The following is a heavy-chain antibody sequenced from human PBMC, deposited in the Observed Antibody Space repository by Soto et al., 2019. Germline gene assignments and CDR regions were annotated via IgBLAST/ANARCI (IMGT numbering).Heavy chain of an antibody. CDR2: MSGCGRGT. J-gene: IGHJ5*02. CDR1: GFIFSTYA. D-gene: IGHD1-26*01. Sequence: QTXGCLLLAWAASGFIFSTYAMTGVPQDSGKRLGWVSTMSGCGRGTDYADCVQIWFTVSRDNSSSPLYLQMNRLRAEDRDLYYCAKSRPEWELLQSWGQGTLVTVYS. V-gene: IGHV3-23*01. CDR3: AKSRPEWELLQS.